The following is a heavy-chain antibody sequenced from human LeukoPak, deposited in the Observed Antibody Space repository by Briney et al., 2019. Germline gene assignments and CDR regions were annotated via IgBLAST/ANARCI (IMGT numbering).Heavy chain of an antibody. CDR2: IYYSGST. V-gene: IGHV4-39*07. D-gene: IGHD3-22*01. CDR1: GGSISSSSYY. CDR3: ARDPGPYYYDSSGDHFDY. J-gene: IGHJ4*02. Sequence: SETLSLTCTVSGGSISSSSYYWGWIRQPPGKGLEWIVRIYYSGSTYYNPSLKSRVTISVDTSKNQFSLKLSSVTAADTAVYYCARDPGPYYYDSSGDHFDYWGQGTLVTVSS.